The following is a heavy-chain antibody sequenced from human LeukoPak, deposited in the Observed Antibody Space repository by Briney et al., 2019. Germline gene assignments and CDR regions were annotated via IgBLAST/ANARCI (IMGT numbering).Heavy chain of an antibody. CDR2: INPNSGDT. CDR1: GYTFTGYY. CDR3: ARGGKSELGTCDH. J-gene: IGHJ4*02. Sequence: ASVKVSCKTSGYTFTGYYVQWVRQAPGQGLEWMGWINPNSGDTNYAQKFQGRVTMTRDTSISSVYIELSSLRFDDTAVYYCARGGKSELGTCDHWGQGTLVTVSS. D-gene: IGHD7-27*01. V-gene: IGHV1-2*02.